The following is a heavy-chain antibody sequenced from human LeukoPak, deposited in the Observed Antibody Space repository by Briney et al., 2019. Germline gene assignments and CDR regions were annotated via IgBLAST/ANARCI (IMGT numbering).Heavy chain of an antibody. CDR1: GFTFSNYW. V-gene: IGHV3-7*01. Sequence: GGSLRLFCTASGFTFSNYWMNWVRQAPGKGLEWVANIKQDGSEKYYVDSVKGRFTISRDNAKNSLYLQMNSLRVEDTAVYYCARWSQFGSSSVGAHHFDHWGQETWSPSPQ. J-gene: IGHJ4*01. CDR3: ARWSQFGSSSVGAHHFDH. CDR2: IKQDGSEK. D-gene: IGHD6-6*01.